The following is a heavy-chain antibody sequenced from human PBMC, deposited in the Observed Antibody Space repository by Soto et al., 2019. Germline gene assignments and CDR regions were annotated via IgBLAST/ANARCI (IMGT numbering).Heavy chain of an antibody. V-gene: IGHV4-30-4*01. D-gene: IGHD6-6*01. CDR3: ARVGSSSGEFDY. Sequence: SETLSLTCTVSGGSISSGDYYWGWIRQPPGKGLEWIGYIYYSGSTYYNPSLKSRVTISVDTSKNQFSLKLSSVTAADTAVYYCARVGSSSGEFDYWGQGTLVTVSS. CDR1: GGSISSGDYY. CDR2: IYYSGST. J-gene: IGHJ4*02.